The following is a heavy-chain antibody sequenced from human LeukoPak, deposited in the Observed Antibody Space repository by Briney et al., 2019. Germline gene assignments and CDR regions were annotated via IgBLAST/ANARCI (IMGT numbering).Heavy chain of an antibody. CDR1: GFTFSNYA. V-gene: IGHV3-23*01. D-gene: IGHD6-13*01. CDR3: AKRGFASAAGTIFGVDV. Sequence: GGSLRLSCAASGFTFSNYALNWVRQAPGKGLEWVPAISGNGASTYYADSVKGRFTISRDNSKNTLYLQMNSLRAEDTAVYYCAKRGFASAAGTIFGVDVWGKGTTVTVSS. CDR2: ISGNGAST. J-gene: IGHJ6*04.